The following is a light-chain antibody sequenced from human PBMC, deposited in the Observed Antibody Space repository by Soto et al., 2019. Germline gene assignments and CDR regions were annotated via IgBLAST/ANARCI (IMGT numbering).Light chain of an antibody. Sequence: QSVLTQPPSASGTPGQRVTISCSGSSSNIGSNTVSWYQQLPGTAQKLLIYSDNQRPSGVTDRFSGSKSSTSASLAISGRQSEDEAYDYCAAWDYSLSGYVFGIGTKVTVL. J-gene: IGLJ1*01. CDR1: SSNIGSNT. CDR3: AAWDYSLSGYV. CDR2: SDN. V-gene: IGLV1-44*01.